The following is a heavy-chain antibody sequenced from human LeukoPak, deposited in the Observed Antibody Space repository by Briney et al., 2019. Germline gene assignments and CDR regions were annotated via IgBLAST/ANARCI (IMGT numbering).Heavy chain of an antibody. CDR3: ARDIYSIAE. J-gene: IGHJ4*02. D-gene: IGHD3-3*02. V-gene: IGHV3-74*01. Sequence: PGGSLRLSCAASGFTFSDYWIHWVRQAPGKGLVWVSLIHSDGGTTNYAHSVKGRFTMSRDNAKNMVYLQMNSLRVEDTAVYYCARDIYSIAEWGQGTLVTVSS. CDR2: IHSDGGTT. CDR1: GFTFSDYW.